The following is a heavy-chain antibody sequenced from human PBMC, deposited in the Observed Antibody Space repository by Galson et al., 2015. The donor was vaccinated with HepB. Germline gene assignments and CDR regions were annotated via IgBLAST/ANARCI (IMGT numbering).Heavy chain of an antibody. CDR1: GYTFTSYY. D-gene: IGHD2/OR15-2a*01. Sequence: SVKVSCKASGYTFTSYYMHWVRQAPGQGLEWMGIINPSGGSTSYAQKFQGRVTMTRDTSTSTVYMELSSLRSEDTAVYYCARGGRLWRPHHESAGAPFDIWGQGTMVTVSS. CDR2: INPSGGST. J-gene: IGHJ3*02. V-gene: IGHV1-46*01. CDR3: ARGGRLWRPHHESAGAPFDI.